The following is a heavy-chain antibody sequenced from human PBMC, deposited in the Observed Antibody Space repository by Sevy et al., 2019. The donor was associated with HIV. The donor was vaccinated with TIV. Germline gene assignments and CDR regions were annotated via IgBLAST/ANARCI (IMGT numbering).Heavy chain of an antibody. CDR1: GFTFDDYG. D-gene: IGHD3-10*01. CDR2: INWNGGST. CDR3: ARGGTTYYYASGSYLPYL. Sequence: GGSLRLSCAASGFTFDDYGMSWVRQAPGKGLEWVSGINWNGGSTGYADSVKGRFTISRDNAKNSLYLQMNSLRAEDTALYYCARGGTTYYYASGSYLPYLWGQGTLVTVSS. V-gene: IGHV3-20*04. J-gene: IGHJ4*02.